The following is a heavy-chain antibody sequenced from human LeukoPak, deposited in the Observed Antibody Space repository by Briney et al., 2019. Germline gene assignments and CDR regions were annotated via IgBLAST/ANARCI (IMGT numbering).Heavy chain of an antibody. V-gene: IGHV4-59*01. D-gene: IGHD3-22*01. CDR2: IYYSGST. Sequence: SETLSLTCTVSGGSISSYYWSWIRQPPGKGLEWIGYIYYSGSTNYNPSLKSRVTISVDTSKNQFSLKLSSVTAADTAVYYCARGTNYYDSSGFSGNNFDYWGQGTLVTVSS. CDR1: GGSISSYY. CDR3: ARGTNYYDSSGFSGNNFDY. J-gene: IGHJ4*02.